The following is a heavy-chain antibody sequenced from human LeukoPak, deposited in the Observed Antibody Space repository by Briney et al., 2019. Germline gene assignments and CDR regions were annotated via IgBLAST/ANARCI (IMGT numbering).Heavy chain of an antibody. J-gene: IGHJ4*02. V-gene: IGHV3-7*04. CDR3: ARSTSWYHKFDY. CDR2: IKQDGSER. Sequence: PGGSLRLSCAASGFTFSRYWMSWVRQAPGKGLEWVASIKQDGSERYYVDSVKGRFTISSDNAKNSVYVQMNSLRAKDTAVFYCARSTSWYHKFDYWGQGTLVTVSS. D-gene: IGHD6-19*01. CDR1: GFTFSRYW.